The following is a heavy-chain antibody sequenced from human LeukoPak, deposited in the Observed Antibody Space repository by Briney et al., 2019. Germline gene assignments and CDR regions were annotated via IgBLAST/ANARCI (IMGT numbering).Heavy chain of an antibody. CDR3: ARRMGRRFGEKYYYYHYTDV. J-gene: IGHJ6*03. CDR1: GGSFSGYY. V-gene: IGHV4-34*01. CDR2: INHSGSI. Sequence: PSETLSLTCAVYGGSFSGYYWSWIRQPPGEGLEWIGEINHSGSINYNSSLKSRVTISVDTSKNQFSLKLSSVTAADTAVYYCARRMGRRFGEKYYYYHYTDVWGKGTTVTISS. D-gene: IGHD3-10*01.